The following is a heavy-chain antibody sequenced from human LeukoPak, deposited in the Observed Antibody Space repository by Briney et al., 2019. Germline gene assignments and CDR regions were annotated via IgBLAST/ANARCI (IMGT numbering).Heavy chain of an antibody. Sequence: GGSLRLSCAASGFTFSSYAMSWVRQAPGKGLGWVSAISGSGGSTYYADSVKGRFTISRDNSKNTLYLQMNSLRAEDTAVYYCAKLTLYYGSGSYSDYWGQGTLVTASS. J-gene: IGHJ4*02. CDR3: AKLTLYYGSGSYSDY. D-gene: IGHD3-10*01. CDR1: GFTFSSYA. CDR2: ISGSGGST. V-gene: IGHV3-23*01.